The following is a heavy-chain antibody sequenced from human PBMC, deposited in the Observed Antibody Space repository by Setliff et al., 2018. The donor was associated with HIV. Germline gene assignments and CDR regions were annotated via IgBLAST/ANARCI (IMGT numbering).Heavy chain of an antibody. D-gene: IGHD3-22*01. CDR3: ARHVDYFDSSGNDAFDI. V-gene: IGHV4-4*09. Sequence: SETLSLTCFVSGVSISDHYWGWIRQPPGKGLEWIGYIYSSGTTQYNPSVESRVTMSLDTSRDQFSLKLSSVTAADTAVYYCARHVDYFDSSGNDAFDIWGQGTMVTVSS. CDR1: GVSISDHY. CDR2: IYSSGTT. J-gene: IGHJ3*02.